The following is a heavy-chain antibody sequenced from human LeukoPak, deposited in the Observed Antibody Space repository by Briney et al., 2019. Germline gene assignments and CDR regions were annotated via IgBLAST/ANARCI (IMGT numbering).Heavy chain of an antibody. J-gene: IGHJ4*02. CDR3: ATETNGRHYDY. Sequence: GGSLRLSCTASGLTFSTSGLNWVPQAPGKGLVWVASIGPTGSDRYHADSIKGRFTISRDNANNFLYLQMNSLRAEDTDVYYCATETNGRHYDYWGQGTLLTVSS. D-gene: IGHD1-14*01. CDR1: GLTFSTSG. CDR2: IGPTGSDR. V-gene: IGHV3-21*06.